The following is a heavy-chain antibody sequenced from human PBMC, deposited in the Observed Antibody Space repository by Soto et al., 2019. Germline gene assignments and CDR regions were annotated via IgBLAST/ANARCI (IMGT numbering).Heavy chain of an antibody. J-gene: IGHJ5*02. CDR1: GYTFTSYG. Sequence: ASVKVSCKASGYTFTSYGISWVRQAPGQGLEWMGWISAYNGNTNYSQRFLGRVSLTTDTSASTASMDLSSLTSEDTAVYYCARAISGYVTWGQGTLVTVSS. CDR2: ISAYNGNT. D-gene: IGHD5-12*01. V-gene: IGHV1-18*01. CDR3: ARAISGYVT.